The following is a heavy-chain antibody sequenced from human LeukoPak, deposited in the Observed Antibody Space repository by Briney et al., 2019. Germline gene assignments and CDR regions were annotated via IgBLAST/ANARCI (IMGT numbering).Heavy chain of an antibody. CDR3: ARDQRGVDTAMVHYYYYYMDV. D-gene: IGHD5-18*01. V-gene: IGHV3-7*01. J-gene: IGHJ6*03. CDR1: GFTFSSYW. CDR2: IKQDGSEK. Sequence: PGGSLRLSCAASGFTFSSYWMSWVRQAPGKGLEWVANIKQDGSEKYYVDSVKGRFTISRDNAKNSLYLQMNSLRAEDTAVYYCARDQRGVDTAMVHYYYYYMDVWGKGTTVTVSS.